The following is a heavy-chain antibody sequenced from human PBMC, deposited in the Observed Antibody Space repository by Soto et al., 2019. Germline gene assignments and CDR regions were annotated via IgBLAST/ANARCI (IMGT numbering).Heavy chain of an antibody. CDR3: AKDFELPDGDYYHYGMDV. D-gene: IGHD1-7*01. J-gene: IGHJ6*02. CDR2: ISYEGSHK. Sequence: QVQLVESGGGVVQSGGSLRLSCLASGFDFSSHGMYWVRQAPGRGLEWVALISYEGSHKFYVDSLKGRFTISRDNSKHTVYLHKSSLRPEDTALYYGAKDFELPDGDYYHYGMDVWGQGTTVSVSS. CDR1: GFDFSSHG. V-gene: IGHV3-30*18.